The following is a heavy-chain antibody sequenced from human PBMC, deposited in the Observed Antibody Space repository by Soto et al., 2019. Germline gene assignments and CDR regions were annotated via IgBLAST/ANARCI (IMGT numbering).Heavy chain of an antibody. Sequence: PGGSLRLSCAASGFTFSSYAMSWVRQAPGKGLEWVSAISGSGGSTYYADSVKGRFTISRDNSKNTLYLQMNSLRAEDTAVYYCARYPAPGIVPLDDFDIWGQGTMVTVSS. D-gene: IGHD2-2*01. V-gene: IGHV3-23*01. J-gene: IGHJ3*02. CDR2: ISGSGGST. CDR1: GFTFSSYA. CDR3: ARYPAPGIVPLDDFDI.